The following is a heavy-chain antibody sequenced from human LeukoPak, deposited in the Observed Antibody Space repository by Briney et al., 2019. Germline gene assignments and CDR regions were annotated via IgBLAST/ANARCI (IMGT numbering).Heavy chain of an antibody. CDR3: AYSGSYGHFGY. J-gene: IGHJ4*02. D-gene: IGHD1-26*01. CDR2: IYSSVST. CDR1: GGSISSNAYY. Sequence: PSETLSLTCTVSGGSISSNAYYWAWIRQPPGKGLEWIGSIYSSVSTYYNPSLKSRVTISVDTSKNQFSLRLSSVTAADTALYYCAYSGSYGHFGYWGQGIPVTVSS. V-gene: IGHV4-39*01.